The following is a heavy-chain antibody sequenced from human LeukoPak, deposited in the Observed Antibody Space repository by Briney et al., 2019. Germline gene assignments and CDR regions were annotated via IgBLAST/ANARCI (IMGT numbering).Heavy chain of an antibody. J-gene: IGHJ4*02. CDR1: GFTFSSYA. CDR2: ISSNGGST. CDR3: VKDSAMVRGVIIPYYFDY. D-gene: IGHD3-10*01. V-gene: IGHV3-64D*06. Sequence: GGSLRLSCSASGFTFSSYAMHWVRQAPGKGLENVSAISSNGGSTYYADSVKGRFTISRDNSKNTLYLQMSSLRAEDTAVYYCVKDSAMVRGVIIPYYFDYWGQGTLVTVSS.